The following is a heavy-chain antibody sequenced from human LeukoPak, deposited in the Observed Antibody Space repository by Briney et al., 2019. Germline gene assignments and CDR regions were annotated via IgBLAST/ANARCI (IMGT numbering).Heavy chain of an antibody. D-gene: IGHD3-9*01. Sequence: PGGSLRLSCAASGFTVSSNYMSWVRQAPGKGLEWVSVIYSGGSTYYADSVKGRFTISRHNSKNTLYLQMNSLRAEDTAVYYCARDSKPEILTGLYHFGMDVWGQGTTVTVSS. J-gene: IGHJ6*02. CDR1: GFTVSSNY. V-gene: IGHV3-53*04. CDR3: ARDSKPEILTGLYHFGMDV. CDR2: IYSGGST.